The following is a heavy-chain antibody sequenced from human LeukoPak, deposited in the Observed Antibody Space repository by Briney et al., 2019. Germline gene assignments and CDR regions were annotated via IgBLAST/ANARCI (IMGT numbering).Heavy chain of an antibody. D-gene: IGHD1-7*01. J-gene: IGHJ5*02. CDR1: GFTFSSYW. V-gene: IGHV3-7*03. CDR2: IKQGGSEK. Sequence: PGGSLGLSCAASGFTFSSYWMSWVRQAPGKGLEWVANIKQGGSEKYYVDSVKGRFTISRDNAKNSLYLQMNSLRAEDTAVYYCARVYVELPEFWFDPWGQGTLVTVSS. CDR3: ARVYVELPEFWFDP.